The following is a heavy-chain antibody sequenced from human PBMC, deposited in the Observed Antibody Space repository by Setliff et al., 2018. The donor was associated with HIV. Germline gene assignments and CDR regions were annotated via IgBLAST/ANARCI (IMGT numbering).Heavy chain of an antibody. Sequence: PSETLSLTCSVSDGSMTSGSYYWGWIRQPPGKGLEWIGSVYYSGTTYYNPSLKSRVTISVDTSKNQFSLKLTSVTAADTAIYYCARSPDYWGQGTQVTVSS. V-gene: IGHV4-39*07. CDR1: DGSMTSGSYY. CDR2: VYYSGTT. CDR3: ARSPDY. J-gene: IGHJ4*02.